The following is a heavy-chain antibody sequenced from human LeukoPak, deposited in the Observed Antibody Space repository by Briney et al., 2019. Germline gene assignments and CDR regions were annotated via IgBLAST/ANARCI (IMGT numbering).Heavy chain of an antibody. D-gene: IGHD2-2*01. CDR1: GGSFSGYY. J-gene: IGHJ4*02. V-gene: IGHV4-34*01. Sequence: SETLSLTCAVYGGSFSGYYWSWIRQPPGKGLEWIGEINHSGSTNYNPSLKSRVTISVDTSKNQFSLKLSSVTAGDTAVYYCALSARDIVVVPAAWGQGTLVTVSS. CDR2: INHSGST. CDR3: ALSARDIVVVPAA.